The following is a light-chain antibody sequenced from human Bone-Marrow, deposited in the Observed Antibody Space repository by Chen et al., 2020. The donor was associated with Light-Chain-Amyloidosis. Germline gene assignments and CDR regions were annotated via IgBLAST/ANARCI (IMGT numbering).Light chain of an antibody. CDR1: QTISSNY. J-gene: IGKJ4*01. Sequence: EIVLTQSPGTLSLSPGEGANLSCRASQTISSNYLTWYQQKFGQAPRLLIYGSSSRATGIPDRFTGSVSGTDFTLTSNRLEPEDFAMYYCQQYGTSPLTFGGGTKVEI. CDR3: QQYGTSPLT. CDR2: GSS. V-gene: IGKV3-20*01.